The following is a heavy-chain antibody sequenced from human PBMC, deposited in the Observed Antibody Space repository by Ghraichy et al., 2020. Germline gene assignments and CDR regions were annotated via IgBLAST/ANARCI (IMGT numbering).Heavy chain of an antibody. D-gene: IGHD6-19*01. CDR2: IYNSGTT. CDR3: ARGMSISGWSPTFDC. CDR1: GGSVNSDSYY. V-gene: IGHV4-61*01. J-gene: IGHJ4*02. Sequence: SETLSLTCTVSGGSVNSDSYYWSWIRQPPGKGPEWVGYIYNSGTTNYNPSLRSRITISVDTSKNQFSLKLRSVTAADTAVYYCARGMSISGWSPTFDCWGQGTLVTVSS.